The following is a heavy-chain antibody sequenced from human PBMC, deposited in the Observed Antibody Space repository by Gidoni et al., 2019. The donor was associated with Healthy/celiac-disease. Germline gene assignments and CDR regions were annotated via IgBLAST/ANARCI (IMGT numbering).Heavy chain of an antibody. CDR2: IYYSGST. CDR3: AREIDSGYEQGAFDY. D-gene: IGHD5-12*01. J-gene: IGHJ4*02. CDR1: GGSISSGGYY. Sequence: QVQLQESGPGLVKPSQTLSLTCTVPGGSISSGGYYWSWIRQHPGKGLEWIGYIYYSGSTYYNPSLKSRVTISVDTSKNQFSLKLSSVTAADTAVYYCAREIDSGYEQGAFDYWGQGTLVTVSS. V-gene: IGHV4-31*03.